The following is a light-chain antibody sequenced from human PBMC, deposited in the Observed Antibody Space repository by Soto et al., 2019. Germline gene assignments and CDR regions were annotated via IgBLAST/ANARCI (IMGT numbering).Light chain of an antibody. J-gene: IGKJ1*01. V-gene: IGKV1-5*01. CDR2: DAS. CDR1: QSISSY. Sequence: DLQMTQSPSSLSASVGDRVTITCRASQSISSYLNWYQQKPGKAPXXLIYDASSLESGVPSRFSGGGSGTEFTLTISSLQPGDFATYYCQQYNSYSTFGQGTKVDIK. CDR3: QQYNSYST.